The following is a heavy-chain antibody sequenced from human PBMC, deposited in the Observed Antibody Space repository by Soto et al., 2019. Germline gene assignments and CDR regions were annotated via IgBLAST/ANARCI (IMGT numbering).Heavy chain of an antibody. V-gene: IGHV1-69*05. CDR1: GGTFSSYA. D-gene: IGHD2-8*01. CDR2: IIPIFRTP. Sequence: SVKVSCKASGGTFSSYAISWVRQAPGQGLEWMGGIIPIFRTPDYAQKFQDRVSTTIDTSTGTAYMELRSLTSDDTAIYYCAKNGQPPYYYYGLDVWGQGTKVTVSS. J-gene: IGHJ6*02. CDR3: AKNGQPPYYYYGLDV.